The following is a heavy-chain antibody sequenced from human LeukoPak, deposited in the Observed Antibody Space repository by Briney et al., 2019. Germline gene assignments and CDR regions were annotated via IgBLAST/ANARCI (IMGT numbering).Heavy chain of an antibody. D-gene: IGHD2-2*01. CDR2: INHSGST. CDR3: ARTYCSFTSCYLYWYFDL. Sequence: SETLSLTCAVYGGSFSGYYWSWIRQPPGKGLEWIGEINHSGSTNYNPSLKSRVTISVDMSKNQFSLKLSSVTAADTAVYYCARTYCSFTSCYLYWYFDLWGRGTLVTVSS. CDR1: GGSFSGYY. J-gene: IGHJ2*01. V-gene: IGHV4-34*01.